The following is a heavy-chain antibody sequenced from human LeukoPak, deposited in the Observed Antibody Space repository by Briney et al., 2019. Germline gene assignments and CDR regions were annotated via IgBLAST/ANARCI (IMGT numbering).Heavy chain of an antibody. CDR2: IYYSEST. CDR1: GGSISSSNYW. V-gene: IGHV4-39*07. CDR3: KGDSSGYSRDY. D-gene: IGHD3-22*01. J-gene: IGHJ4*02. Sequence: PSETLSLTCTVSGGSISSSNYWWGWIRQPPGKGLEWIGTIYYSESTYYNPSLKSRVTISVDTSKNQFSLKLSSVTAADTAVYYCKGDSSGYSRDYWGQGTLVTVSS.